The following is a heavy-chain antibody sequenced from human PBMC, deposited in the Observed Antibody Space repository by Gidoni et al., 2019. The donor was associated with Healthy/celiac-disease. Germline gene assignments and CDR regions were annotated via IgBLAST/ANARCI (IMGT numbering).Heavy chain of an antibody. D-gene: IGHD3-22*01. CDR1: GFTFSSYG. Sequence: QVQLVESGGGVVQPERSLRLSCAASGFTFSSYGMHWVRQAPGKGLEWVAVIWYDGSNKYYADSVKGRFTISRDNSKNTLYLQMNSLRAEDTAVYYCARPYYFDSSGYFTVWGQGTMVTVSS. CDR3: ARPYYFDSSGYFTV. V-gene: IGHV3-33*01. CDR2: IWYDGSNK. J-gene: IGHJ3*01.